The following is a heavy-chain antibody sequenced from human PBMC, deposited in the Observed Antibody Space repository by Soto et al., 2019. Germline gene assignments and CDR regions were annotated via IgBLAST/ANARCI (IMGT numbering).Heavy chain of an antibody. Sequence: GASVKVSCKASGYRFTMYAMHWVRQAPGQRLEWMGWINAGNGNTKYSQKFQGRVTISRDTSASTAYMEVSSLRSEDTAVYYCARSFGAVTDFDYWGQGTPVTVSS. J-gene: IGHJ4*02. CDR2: INAGNGNT. CDR3: ARSFGAVTDFDY. CDR1: GYRFTMYA. D-gene: IGHD3-3*01. V-gene: IGHV1-3*01.